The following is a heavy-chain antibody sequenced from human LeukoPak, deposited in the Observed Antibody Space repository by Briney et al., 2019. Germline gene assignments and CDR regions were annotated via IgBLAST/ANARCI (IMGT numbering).Heavy chain of an antibody. CDR1: GGTFSSYA. D-gene: IGHD5-18*01. V-gene: IGHV1-69*13. Sequence: SVKVSCKASGGTFSSYAISWVRQAPGQGLEWMGGIIPIFGTANYAQKFQGRVTITADESTSTAYMELSSLRSEDTAVYYCAREKVGINRISLTDTAMASFDYWGQGTLVTVSS. CDR2: IIPIFGTA. CDR3: AREKVGINRISLTDTAMASFDY. J-gene: IGHJ4*02.